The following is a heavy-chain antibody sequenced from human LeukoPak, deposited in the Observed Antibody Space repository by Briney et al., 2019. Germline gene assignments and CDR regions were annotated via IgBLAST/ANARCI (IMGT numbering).Heavy chain of an antibody. CDR3: ARTILRFTGEFDI. CDR2: IYYSGSA. D-gene: IGHD1-26*01. J-gene: IGHJ3*02. CDR1: GGSISSGDYY. Sequence: SETLSLTCTVSGGSISSGDYYWSWIRQPPGKGLEWIGYIYYSGSAYYNPSLKSRVTISVDTSENQFSLKLSSVTAADTAVYYCARTILRFTGEFDIWGQGTMVTVSS. V-gene: IGHV4-30-4*01.